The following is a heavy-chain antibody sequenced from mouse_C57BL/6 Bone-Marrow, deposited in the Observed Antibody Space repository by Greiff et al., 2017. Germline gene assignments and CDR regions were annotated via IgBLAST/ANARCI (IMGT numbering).Heavy chain of an antibody. D-gene: IGHD2-10*01. CDR1: GYTFTDYY. V-gene: IGHV1-26*01. CDR3: ARPYYGTYYAMDY. CDR2: INPNNGGT. J-gene: IGHJ4*01. Sequence: VQLQQSGPELVKPGASVKISCKASGYTFTDYYMNWVKQSHGKSLEWIGDINPNNGGTSYNQKFKGKATLNVDKSSSTAYMELRSLTSEDSAVYYCARPYYGTYYAMDYWGQGTSVTVSS.